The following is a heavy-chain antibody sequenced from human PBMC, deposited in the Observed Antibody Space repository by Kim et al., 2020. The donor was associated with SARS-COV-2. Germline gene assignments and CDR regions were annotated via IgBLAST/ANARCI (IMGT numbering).Heavy chain of an antibody. CDR2: ISYDGSNK. Sequence: GGSLRLSCAASGFTFSSYGMHWVRQAPGKGLEWVAVISYDGSNKYYADSVKGRFTISRDNSKNTLYLQMNSLRAEDTAVYYCAKDQKVGYYDSSGFYYGMDVWGQGTTVTVSS. V-gene: IGHV3-30*18. D-gene: IGHD3-22*01. CDR1: GFTFSSYG. CDR3: AKDQKVGYYDSSGFYYGMDV. J-gene: IGHJ6*02.